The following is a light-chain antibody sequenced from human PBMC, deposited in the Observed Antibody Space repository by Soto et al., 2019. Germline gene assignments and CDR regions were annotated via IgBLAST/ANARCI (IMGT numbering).Light chain of an antibody. J-gene: IGLJ2*01. Sequence: QSVLTQPASVSGSPGQSITMSCTGTSSDVGAYNYVSWYQQRPGKVPKVMIYHVSNRPSGVSNRFSGSKSGNTASLTISGLQAEDEADYYCSSYTISSTVVFGGGTKLTVL. CDR3: SSYTISSTVV. V-gene: IGLV2-14*01. CDR1: SSDVGAYNY. CDR2: HVS.